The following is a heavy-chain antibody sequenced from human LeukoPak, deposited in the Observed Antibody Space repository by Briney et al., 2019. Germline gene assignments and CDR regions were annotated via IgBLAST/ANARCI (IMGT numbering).Heavy chain of an antibody. CDR2: IYTSGST. V-gene: IGHV4-61*02. Sequence: PSQTLSLTCTVSGGSIRSGSYYWSWIRQPAGKGLEWIGRIYTSGSTNYNPSLQSGVTISVDTSKNQFSLKLSSVTAADTAVYYCARVLELGVVNLGAQYYYYYMDVWGKGTTVTVSS. CDR1: GGSIRSGSYY. D-gene: IGHD3-3*01. J-gene: IGHJ6*03. CDR3: ARVLELGVVNLGAQYYYYYMDV.